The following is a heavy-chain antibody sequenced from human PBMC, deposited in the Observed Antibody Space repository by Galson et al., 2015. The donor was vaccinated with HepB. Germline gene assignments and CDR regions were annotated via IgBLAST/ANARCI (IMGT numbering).Heavy chain of an antibody. CDR2: TYYRTEWHN. J-gene: IGHJ4*01. V-gene: IGHV6-1*01. CDR3: TRDLTY. Sequence: CAISGDSVSSNSAAWNWIRQSPSRGLEWLGRTYYRTEWHNDYAESVKSRIAINLDTSKNQFSLHLNSVTPEDSAVYYCTRDLTYWGQGTLVTVPS. CDR1: GDSVSSNSAA.